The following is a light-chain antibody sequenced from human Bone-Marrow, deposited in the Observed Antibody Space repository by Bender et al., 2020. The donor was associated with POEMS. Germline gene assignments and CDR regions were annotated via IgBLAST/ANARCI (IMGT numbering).Light chain of an antibody. CDR2: EVT. J-gene: IGLJ3*02. V-gene: IGLV2-14*02. CDR3: NSYTGSNWV. Sequence: QSALTQPASVSGSPGQSITISCTGTNSDIGHFNLVSWYQQYPGKAPILIIYEVTRPPSGVSNRSSGSTSDNTASLTVAGLEADDDADYYCNSYTGSNWVFGAGTKLTVL. CDR1: NSDIGHFNL.